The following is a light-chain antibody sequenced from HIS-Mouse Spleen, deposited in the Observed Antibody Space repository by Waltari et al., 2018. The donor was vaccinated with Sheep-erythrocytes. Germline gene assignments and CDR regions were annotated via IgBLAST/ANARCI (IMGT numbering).Light chain of an antibody. CDR3: NSRDSSGNLV. CDR1: SLRSYY. Sequence: SSELTQDPAVSVALGQTVRITCQGDSLRSYYASWYQQKPGQAPVLVIYGKNNRPSGVPDRFSVSSSGNTASLTITGAQAEDEADYYCNSRDSSGNLVFGGGTKLTVL. CDR2: GKN. V-gene: IGLV3-19*01. J-gene: IGLJ2*01.